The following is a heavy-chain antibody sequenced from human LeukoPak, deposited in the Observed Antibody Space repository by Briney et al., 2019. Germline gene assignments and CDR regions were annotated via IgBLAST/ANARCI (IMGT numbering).Heavy chain of an antibody. CDR2: ISSSSSYI. CDR3: ARDTAGVLRYFDWLNDGMDV. D-gene: IGHD3-9*01. V-gene: IGHV3-21*01. J-gene: IGHJ6*02. Sequence: GGSLRLSCAASGFTFSTSGMNWVRQAPGKGLEWVSSISSSSSYIYYADSVKGRFTISRDNAKNSLYLQMNSLRAEDTAVYYCARDTAGVLRYFDWLNDGMDVWGQGTTVTVSS. CDR1: GFTFSTSG.